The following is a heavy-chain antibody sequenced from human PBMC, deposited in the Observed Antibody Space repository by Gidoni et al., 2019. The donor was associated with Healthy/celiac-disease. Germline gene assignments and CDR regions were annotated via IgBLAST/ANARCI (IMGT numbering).Heavy chain of an antibody. D-gene: IGHD6-19*01. CDR1: GFTFSSYS. CDR3: ARETGEYSSGWYSSRYYYYGMDV. V-gene: IGHV3-21*01. CDR2: ISSSSSYI. J-gene: IGHJ6*02. Sequence: EVQLVESGGGLVKPGGSLRLSCAASGFTFSSYSMNWVRQAPGKGLEWVSSISSSSSYIYYADSVKGRFTISRDNAKNSLYLQMNSLRAEDTAVYYCARETGEYSSGWYSSRYYYYGMDVWGQGTTVTVSS.